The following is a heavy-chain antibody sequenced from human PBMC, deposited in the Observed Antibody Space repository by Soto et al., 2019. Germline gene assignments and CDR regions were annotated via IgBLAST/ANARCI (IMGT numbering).Heavy chain of an antibody. D-gene: IGHD5-12*01. CDR1: GYTFTTYG. V-gene: IGHV1-18*01. CDR3: ARYVDILTAPPGDH. J-gene: IGHJ4*02. Sequence: QVQLVQSGAEVKNPGASVKVSCKASGYTFTTYGINWVRQAPGQGPEWLGWISAHNGNTNIAQKFQDRVTMTTDTSTTTAYMELRSLRSDDTAIYYCARYVDILTAPPGDHWGQGTLVNVSS. CDR2: ISAHNGNT.